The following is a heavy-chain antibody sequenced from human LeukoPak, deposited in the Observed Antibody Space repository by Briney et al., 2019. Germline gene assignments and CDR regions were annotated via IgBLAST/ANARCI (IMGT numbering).Heavy chain of an antibody. D-gene: IGHD6-6*01. CDR1: GFTFSNYA. J-gene: IGHJ4*02. CDR2: ISGSGGST. V-gene: IGHV3-23*01. Sequence: GGSLRLSCAASGFTFSNYAMSWVRQAPGKGLEWFSAISGSGGSTYYADSVKGRFTISRDNSKNTLYLQMHSLRAEDTALYYCAKGDTTAARHYFDYWGQGTLVTVSS. CDR3: AKGDTTAARHYFDY.